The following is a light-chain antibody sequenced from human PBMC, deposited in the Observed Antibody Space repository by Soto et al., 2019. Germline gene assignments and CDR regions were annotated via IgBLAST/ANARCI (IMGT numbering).Light chain of an antibody. CDR3: QQTYSAPPL. V-gene: IGKV1-39*01. J-gene: IGKJ1*01. Sequence: DIEMSQSSSSLSESIEDRVTLTCRSSQSIGTNLNWYQQRPGKDPKLLIYAVSSLQSGVSSRFSGSGSGTDFTLSINSLQREDFATYYCQQTYSAPPLFGEGTTVDIK. CDR1: QSIGTN. CDR2: AVS.